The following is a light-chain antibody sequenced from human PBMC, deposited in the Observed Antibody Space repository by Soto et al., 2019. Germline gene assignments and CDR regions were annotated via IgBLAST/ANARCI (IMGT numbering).Light chain of an antibody. V-gene: IGKV3-11*01. CDR2: DAS. Sequence: EIVLTQSPATLSLSPGERATLSCRASQSIGLAIAWYQHKPGQAPRLLIFDASQRATGIPARFRGSGSRTDFTLSISSLEPEDFAVYYCQQRTDRPPWTFGQGTKVAIK. CDR1: QSIGLA. CDR3: QQRTDRPPWT. J-gene: IGKJ1*01.